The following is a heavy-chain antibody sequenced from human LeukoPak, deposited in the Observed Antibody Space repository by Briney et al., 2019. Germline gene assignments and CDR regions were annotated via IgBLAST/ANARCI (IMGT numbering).Heavy chain of an antibody. CDR1: GYSFTTYW. D-gene: IGHD2-15*01. Sequence: GESLKISCKGSGYSFTTYWIAWVRQMPGKGLEWMGIIYPGDSDTRYSPSFQGQVTISADKSICTAFLQWSSLKASDTAMYYCARQQVAYYYYYGMDVLGKGTTVTVSS. CDR3: ARQQVAYYYYYGMDV. CDR2: IYPGDSDT. J-gene: IGHJ6*04. V-gene: IGHV5-51*01.